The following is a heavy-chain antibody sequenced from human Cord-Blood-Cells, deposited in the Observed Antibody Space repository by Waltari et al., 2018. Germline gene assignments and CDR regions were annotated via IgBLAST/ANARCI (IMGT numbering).Heavy chain of an antibody. CDR3: ATAYRVGAATGFDY. V-gene: IGHV1-24*01. D-gene: IGHD1-26*01. Sequence: QVQLVQSGAEVKKPGASVKVSCKVSGHTLTELSMHWVRPAPGKGLEWMGGFDPEDGETIYAQKFQGRVTMTEDTSTDTAYMELSSLRSEDTAVYYCATAYRVGAATGFDYWGQGTLVTVSS. CDR1: GHTLTELS. CDR2: FDPEDGET. J-gene: IGHJ4*02.